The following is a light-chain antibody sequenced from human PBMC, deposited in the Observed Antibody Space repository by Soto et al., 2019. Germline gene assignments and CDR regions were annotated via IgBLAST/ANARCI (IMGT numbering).Light chain of an antibody. CDR1: QGISDT. V-gene: IGKV3-15*01. Sequence: EIEMRQSPATLSFSPGEGATLPCRASQGISDTLAWYQHKPGQTPRLLIYDTSTWDTGVPTRFSGSRSGAEFTLTINSLQSEDFAVYYCQPYNNCPRTFGRGTKV. CDR3: QPYNNCPRT. CDR2: DTS. J-gene: IGKJ4*01.